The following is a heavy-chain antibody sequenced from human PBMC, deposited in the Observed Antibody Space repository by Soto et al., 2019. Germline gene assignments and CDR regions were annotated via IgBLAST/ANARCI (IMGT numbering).Heavy chain of an antibody. CDR2: IYHSGST. J-gene: IGHJ6*02. V-gene: IGHV4-4*02. CDR3: AGSRLVPDATHYYYYGMDV. Sequence: SETLALTCAVYGGCISSSNWWSWVRQPPGKGLEWIGEIYHSGSTNYNPSLKSRVTISVDKSKNQFSLKLSSVTAADTAVYYCAGSRLVPDATHYYYYGMDVWGQGTTVT. CDR1: GGCISSSNW. D-gene: IGHD2-2*01.